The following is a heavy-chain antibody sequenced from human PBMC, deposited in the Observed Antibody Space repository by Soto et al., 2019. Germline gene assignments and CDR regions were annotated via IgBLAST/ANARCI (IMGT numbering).Heavy chain of an antibody. V-gene: IGHV1-69*01. CDR2: IIPIFGTA. CDR1: GGTFSSYA. J-gene: IGHJ4*02. CDR3: ARDQDCSGGCCYSGSFDY. D-gene: IGHD2-15*01. Sequence: QVQLVQSGAEVKKPGSSVKVSCKASGGTFSSYAISWVRQAPGQGLEWMGGIIPIFGTANYAQKFQGRVTNTADETKSTAHMELRSLGSEDKAVYYCARDQDCSGGCCYSGSFDYRGQGTLVTVSS.